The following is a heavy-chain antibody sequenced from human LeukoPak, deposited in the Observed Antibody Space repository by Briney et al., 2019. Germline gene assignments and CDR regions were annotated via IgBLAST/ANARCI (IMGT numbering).Heavy chain of an antibody. V-gene: IGHV1-69*01. CDR1: GGTFSSYA. CDR3: ARLPRGSYLGYYYYYYGLDV. CDR2: IIPIFGTA. Sequence: SVKVSCKASGGTFSSYAISWVRQAPGQGLEWMGGIIPIFGTANYAQKFQGRVTITADESTSTAYMELSSLRSEDTAVYYCARLPRGSYLGYYYYYYGLDVWGQGTTVTVSS. D-gene: IGHD1-26*01. J-gene: IGHJ6*02.